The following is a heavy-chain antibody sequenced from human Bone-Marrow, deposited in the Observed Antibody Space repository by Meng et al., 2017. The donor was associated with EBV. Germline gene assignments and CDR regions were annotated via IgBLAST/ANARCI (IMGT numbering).Heavy chain of an antibody. J-gene: IGHJ5*02. CDR3: ARGLSVVPTDGWWFDP. CDR2: ISSSSSYI. V-gene: IGHV3-21*02. Sequence: EVQLVESGGGLVKHGGSXXLSGAASKFTFSSYSLNWVRQAPGKGLEWVSSISSSSSYIYYADSVKGRFTISRDNAKNSLYLQMNSLRAEDTAVYYCARGLSVVPTDGWWFDPWGQGTLVTVSS. D-gene: IGHD2-2*01. CDR1: KFTFSSYS.